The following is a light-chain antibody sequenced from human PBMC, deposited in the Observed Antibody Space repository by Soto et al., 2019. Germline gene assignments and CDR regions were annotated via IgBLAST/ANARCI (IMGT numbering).Light chain of an antibody. J-gene: IGKJ2*01. CDR3: QQCKSYPYT. V-gene: IGKV1-9*01. CDR2: AAS. CDR1: QAISDS. Sequence: EIQLTQSPSSLSASVGDRVTITCRASQAISDSLVWYQQNPVQAPKLLIYAASTLQSGVPSRFSGSGSGTDFTLTISSLHPEDFATYYCQQCKSYPYTFGQGTKLEI.